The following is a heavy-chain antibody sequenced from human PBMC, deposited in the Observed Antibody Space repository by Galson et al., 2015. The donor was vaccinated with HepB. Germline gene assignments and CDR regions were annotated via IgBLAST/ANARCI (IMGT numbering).Heavy chain of an antibody. CDR3: AKDRGGSFYNRLDY. CDR1: RFIFSNYA. CDR2: ISGSGSFT. V-gene: IGHV3-23*01. Sequence: SLRLSCAASRFIFSNYAMSWVRQAPGKGLEWVSGISGSGSFTYYADYVKGRFTIFGDKSKNTLYLQMNSMRVEDTAVYYCAKDRGGSFYNRLDYWGQGTLVTVSS. D-gene: IGHD1-26*01. J-gene: IGHJ4*02.